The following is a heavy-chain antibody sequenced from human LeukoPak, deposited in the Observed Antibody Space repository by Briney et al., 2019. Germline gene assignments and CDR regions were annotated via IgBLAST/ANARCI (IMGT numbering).Heavy chain of an antibody. Sequence: GGSLRLSCAASGFTLSSYAMSWVRQAPGKGLEWVSAISGSGGSTYYADSVKGRFTISRDNSKNTLYLQMNSLRAEDTAVYYCAKDLGGYSYGYYFGYWGQGTLVTVSS. J-gene: IGHJ4*02. V-gene: IGHV3-23*01. CDR3: AKDLGGYSYGYYFGY. CDR1: GFTLSSYA. CDR2: ISGSGGST. D-gene: IGHD5-18*01.